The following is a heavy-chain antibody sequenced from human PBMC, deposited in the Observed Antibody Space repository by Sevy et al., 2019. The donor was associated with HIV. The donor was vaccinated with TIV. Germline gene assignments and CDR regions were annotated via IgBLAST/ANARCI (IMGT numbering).Heavy chain of an antibody. D-gene: IGHD2-15*01. CDR3: ARDNSGGSCYCILGYYGMDV. CDR2: ISYDGSNK. J-gene: IGHJ6*02. Sequence: GGSLRLSCAASGFTFSSYAMHWVRQAPGKGLEWVAVISYDGSNKYYADSVKGRFTISRDNSKNTLYLLMNSLRAEDTAVYYCARDNSGGSCYCILGYYGMDVWGQGTTVTVSS. V-gene: IGHV3-30-3*01. CDR1: GFTFSSYA.